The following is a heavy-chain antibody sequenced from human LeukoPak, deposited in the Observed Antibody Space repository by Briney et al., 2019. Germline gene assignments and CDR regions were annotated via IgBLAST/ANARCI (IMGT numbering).Heavy chain of an antibody. Sequence: ASVKVSCKASGYTFTSYGISWVQQAPGQGLEWMGWISAYNGNTNYAQKLQGRVTMTTDTSTSTAYMELRSLRSDDTAVYYCARALRIPYYYYYMDVWGKGTAVTISS. CDR2: ISAYNGNT. D-gene: IGHD2-15*01. CDR3: ARALRIPYYYYYMDV. V-gene: IGHV1-18*01. J-gene: IGHJ6*03. CDR1: GYTFTSYG.